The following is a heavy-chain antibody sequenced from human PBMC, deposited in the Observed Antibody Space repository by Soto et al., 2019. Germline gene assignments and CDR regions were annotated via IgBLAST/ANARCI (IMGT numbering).Heavy chain of an antibody. J-gene: IGHJ4*02. CDR3: ARAYYDILTGYRYFDY. V-gene: IGHV3-74*01. CDR1: GFTFSSYW. D-gene: IGHD3-9*01. CDR2: INSDGSST. Sequence: PGGSLRLSCAASGFTFSSYWMHWVRQAPGKGLVWVSRINSDGSSTSYADSVKGRFTISRDNAKNTLYLQMNSLRAEDTAVYYCARAYYDILTGYRYFDYWGQGTLVTVSS.